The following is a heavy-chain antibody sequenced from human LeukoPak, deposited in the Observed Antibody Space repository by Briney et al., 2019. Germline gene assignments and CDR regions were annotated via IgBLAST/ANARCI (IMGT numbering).Heavy chain of an antibody. CDR2: ISAYNGNT. J-gene: IGHJ4*02. V-gene: IGHV1-18*01. D-gene: IGHD1-26*01. CDR1: GYTFTSYG. CDR3: ARVAPYSGSYYPPVY. Sequence: ASVKVSCKASGYTFTSYGISWVRQAPGQGLEWMGWISAYNGNTNYAQKLQGRVTMTTDTSTSTAHMELRSLRSDDTAVYYCARVAPYSGSYYPPVYWGQGTLVTVSS.